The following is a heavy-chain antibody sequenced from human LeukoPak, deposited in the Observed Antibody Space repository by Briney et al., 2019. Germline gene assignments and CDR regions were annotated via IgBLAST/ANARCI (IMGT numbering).Heavy chain of an antibody. J-gene: IGHJ6*03. CDR2: IYYSGST. V-gene: IGHV4-39*01. CDR1: GGSISSNNYY. Sequence: SETLSLTCTVSGGSISSNNYYWGWLRQPPGMGLEWIATIYYSGSTYYNPSLKSRVTISVDTSKNQFSLKLSCVTAADTAVYYCARHPFNYYYYMDVWGKGTTVTVSS. CDR3: ARHPFNYYYYMDV.